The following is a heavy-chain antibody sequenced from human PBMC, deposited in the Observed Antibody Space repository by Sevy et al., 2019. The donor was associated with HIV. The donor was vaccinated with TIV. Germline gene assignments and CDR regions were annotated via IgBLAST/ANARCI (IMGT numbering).Heavy chain of an antibody. J-gene: IGHJ4*02. CDR3: AKDITMMVVAVVHFDY. Sequence: GGSLRLSCAASGFTFDDYAMHWVRQTPGRGLGWVSGISWNSGRVGYADSVKGRFNISRDNARNSLYLQMNSLRVENTALYFCAKDITMMVVAVVHFDYWGQGTLVTVSS. V-gene: IGHV3-9*01. CDR1: GFTFDDYA. D-gene: IGHD3-22*01. CDR2: ISWNSGRV.